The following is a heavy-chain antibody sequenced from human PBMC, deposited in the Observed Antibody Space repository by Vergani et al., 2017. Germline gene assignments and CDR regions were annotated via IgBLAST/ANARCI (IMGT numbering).Heavy chain of an antibody. CDR2: ISYDGSNK. V-gene: IGHV3-30*18. Sequence: QVQLVESGGGVVQPGRSLRLSCAASGFTFSSYGMHWVRQAPGKGLEWVAVISYDGSNKYYADSVKGRFTISRDNSKNTLYLQMNSLRAEDTAVYYCAKVSQVATINWYFDLWGRGTLVTVSS. J-gene: IGHJ2*01. CDR1: GFTFSSYG. D-gene: IGHD5-12*01. CDR3: AKVSQVATINWYFDL.